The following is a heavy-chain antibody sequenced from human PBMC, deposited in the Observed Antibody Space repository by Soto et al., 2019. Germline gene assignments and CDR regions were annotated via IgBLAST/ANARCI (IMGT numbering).Heavy chain of an antibody. V-gene: IGHV1-8*01. J-gene: IGHJ6*02. Sequence: QVQLVQSGAEVKKPGASVKVSCTASGYTFTNYDIYWVRQATGQGLECVRWMNPNSGNTDYPQKFQGRVAMPRNTSISTAYMELTSLRSEDTAVYYCARAGPGYYFGMDVWGQGTTVTVSS. CDR1: GYTFTNYD. CDR3: ARAGPGYYFGMDV. CDR2: MNPNSGNT.